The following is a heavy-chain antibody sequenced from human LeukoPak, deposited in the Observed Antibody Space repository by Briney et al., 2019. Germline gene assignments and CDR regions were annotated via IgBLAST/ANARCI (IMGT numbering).Heavy chain of an antibody. CDR1: VFTFSSYW. CDR2: INSDWSST. V-gene: IGHV3-74*01. D-gene: IGHD2-2*01. J-gene: IGHJ5*02. CDR3: ARDREGGSTSCYHA. Sequence: PGGSQRLSCTASVFTFSSYWMHGARQAPGKGLVCVSRINSDWSSTSYADSVKGRFTIPRDNAKNTLYLQMNSLRAEDTAAYYCARDREGGSTSCYHAWGQGTLVTVSS.